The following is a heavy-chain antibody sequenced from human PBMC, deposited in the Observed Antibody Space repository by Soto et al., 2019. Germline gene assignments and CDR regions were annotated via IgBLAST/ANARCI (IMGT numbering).Heavy chain of an antibody. CDR1: GYSFTSYW. Sequence: EVQLVQSGAEVKKPGESLKISCKGSGYSFTSYWIGWVRQMPGKGLEWMGIIYPGDSDTRYSPSFQGQVTISADKSISTAYLQWSSLKASDTAMYYCARPTGEYSSSDDAFDIWGQGTMVTVSS. J-gene: IGHJ3*02. CDR2: IYPGDSDT. CDR3: ARPTGEYSSSDDAFDI. V-gene: IGHV5-51*01. D-gene: IGHD6-6*01.